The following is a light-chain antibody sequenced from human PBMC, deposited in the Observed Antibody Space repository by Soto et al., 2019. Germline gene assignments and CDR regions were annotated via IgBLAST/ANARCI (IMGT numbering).Light chain of an antibody. J-gene: IGKJ4*01. CDR2: AAS. V-gene: IGKV1-9*01. Sequence: DIQLTQSPSFLSASVGDRVTITRRASQGISSYLAWYQQKPGKAPNLLIYAASTLQSGVPSRFSGSGSGTEFTLTISSLQPEDCATYYCLQLNSYPLTFGGGTKVEIK. CDR1: QGISSY. CDR3: LQLNSYPLT.